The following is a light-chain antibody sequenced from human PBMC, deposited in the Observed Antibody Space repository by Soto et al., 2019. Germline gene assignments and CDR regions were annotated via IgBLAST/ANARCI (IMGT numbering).Light chain of an antibody. V-gene: IGLV2-14*01. J-gene: IGLJ1*01. CDR3: SSYTSSSTPDV. CDR1: SSDVGGYNY. Sequence: QSALTQPASVSGSPGQSITISCTGTSSDVGGYNYVSWYQQHSGKAPKLMIYEVSNRPSGVSNRFSGSKSGNTASLTISGLQAEDEADYYCSSYTSSSTPDVFGTGTKLTVL. CDR2: EVS.